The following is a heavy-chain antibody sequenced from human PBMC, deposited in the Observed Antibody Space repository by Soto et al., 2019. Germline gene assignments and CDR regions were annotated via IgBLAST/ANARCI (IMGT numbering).Heavy chain of an antibody. D-gene: IGHD3-22*01. V-gene: IGHV1-45*02. Sequence: SGGSGNRVRDVYLDGVGQAPGQALEWMGWITPFNGNTKYAQKFQDRVTFTGDTSLNTAYMELSSLRSDDTAMFYCASGRYDASGYFDYWGQGTLVTVS. J-gene: IGHJ4*02. CDR1: GNRVRDVY. CDR2: ITPFNGNT. CDR3: ASGRYDASGYFDY.